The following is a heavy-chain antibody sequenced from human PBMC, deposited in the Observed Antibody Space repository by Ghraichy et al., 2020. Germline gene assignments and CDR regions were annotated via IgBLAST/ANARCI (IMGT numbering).Heavy chain of an antibody. D-gene: IGHD5-18*01. CDR2: ISWSSGSI. V-gene: IGHV3-9*01. CDR1: GFTFDDYA. J-gene: IGHJ4*02. Sequence: ALRLSCAASGFTFDDYAMHWVRQAPGKGLEWVSGISWSSGSIGYADSVKGRFTISRDNAKNSLYLQMNSLRAEDTAFYYYAKAPGVDSYGQYFDYWGQGTLVTVSS. CDR3: AKAPGVDSYGQYFDY.